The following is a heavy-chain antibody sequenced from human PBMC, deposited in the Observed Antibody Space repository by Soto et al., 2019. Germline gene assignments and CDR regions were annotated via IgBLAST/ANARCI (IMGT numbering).Heavy chain of an antibody. CDR2: IYHTGTA. CDR3: ARQPDDGDYGYYFEY. Sequence: QVQLLESGPGLVNPSQTLSLSCSVSGGSISPYYWSWLRQSPGKGLEWLGYIYHTGTADYNPSLENRVTLSVDTSTNRFSLESTSVTAADTAVYYCARQPDDGDYGYYFEYWGPGILVSVSS. V-gene: IGHV4-59*01. D-gene: IGHD4-17*01. J-gene: IGHJ4*02. CDR1: GGSISPYY.